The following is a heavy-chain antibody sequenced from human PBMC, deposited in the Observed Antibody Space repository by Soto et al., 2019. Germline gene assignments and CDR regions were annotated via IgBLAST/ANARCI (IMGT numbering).Heavy chain of an antibody. CDR2: INPTDSYA. D-gene: IGHD2-21*02. Sequence: EVQVVQSGAEVKKPGESLRISCEGSGYSFTSFRINWVRQIPGKGLEWMGRINPTDSYAEYSPSFQGHVTISIDKSVNTAYLQWSSLKASDTAVYYCARQMTSQFDYWGQGTLVTVSS. J-gene: IGHJ4*02. V-gene: IGHV5-10-1*03. CDR3: ARQMTSQFDY. CDR1: GYSFTSFR.